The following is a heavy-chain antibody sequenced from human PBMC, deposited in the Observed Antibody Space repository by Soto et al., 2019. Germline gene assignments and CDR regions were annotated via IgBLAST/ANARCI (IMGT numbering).Heavy chain of an antibody. Sequence: GGSLRLSCAASGFTVSSNYMSWVRQAPGKGLEWVSVIYSGGSTYYADSVKGRFTISRHNSKNTLYLQMNSLRAEDTAVYYCARAYCSGGSCYSKEYYFDYWGQGTLVTVSS. CDR2: IYSGGST. J-gene: IGHJ4*02. CDR1: GFTVSSNY. D-gene: IGHD2-15*01. V-gene: IGHV3-53*04. CDR3: ARAYCSGGSCYSKEYYFDY.